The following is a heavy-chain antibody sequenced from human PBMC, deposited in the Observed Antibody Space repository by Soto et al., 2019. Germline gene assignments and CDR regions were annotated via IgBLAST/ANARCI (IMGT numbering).Heavy chain of an antibody. CDR1: GGTFSGYA. V-gene: IGHV1-69*13. J-gene: IGHJ4*02. CDR2: IIPMFGTS. CDR3: ARGSCSSTSCYKEYYFDL. D-gene: IGHD2-2*02. Sequence: ASVKVSCKASGGTFSGYAISWVRQAPGQGLEWMGEIIPMFGTSNYAQKFQGRVTITADESTSTAYMELSSLRSEDTAVYYCARGSCSSTSCYKEYYFDLWGQGTLVTVSS.